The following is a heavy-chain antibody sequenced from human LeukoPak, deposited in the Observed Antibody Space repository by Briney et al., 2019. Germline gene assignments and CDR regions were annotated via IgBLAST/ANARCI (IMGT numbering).Heavy chain of an antibody. CDR2: IGINGGST. CDR1: GFTISSYA. J-gene: IGHJ3*01. V-gene: IGHV3-23*01. CDR3: AKRPHGFDV. Sequence: GGSLRLSRAASGFTISSYAMSWVRQAPGKGLEWVSGIGINGGSTYYADFVKGRFIISRDNSKNTLYLQMNSLRAEDTALYYCAKRPHGFDVWGQGTKVTVSS.